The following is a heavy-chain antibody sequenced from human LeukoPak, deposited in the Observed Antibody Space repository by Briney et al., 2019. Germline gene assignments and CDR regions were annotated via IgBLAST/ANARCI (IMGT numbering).Heavy chain of an antibody. CDR1: GGSFSGYY. CDR2: INHSGST. Sequence: SETLSLTCAVYGGSFSGYYWSWIREPPGQGLEWIGEINHSGSTNYNPSLKSRVTISVDTSKNQFSLKLSSVTAADTAVYYCASRSSSSSVVYWGQGTLVTVSS. CDR3: ASRSSSSSVVY. D-gene: IGHD6-6*01. J-gene: IGHJ4*02. V-gene: IGHV4-34*01.